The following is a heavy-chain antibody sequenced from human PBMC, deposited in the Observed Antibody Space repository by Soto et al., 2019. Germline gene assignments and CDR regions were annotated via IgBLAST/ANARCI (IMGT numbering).Heavy chain of an antibody. V-gene: IGHV4-39*01. D-gene: IGHD4-17*01. CDR1: GGSISSSSYY. Sequence: PSETLCLTCTVAGGSISSSSYYWGWIRQPPGKGLEWIGTISYSGITYYNPSLKSRITISVDTSKNQFSLKLSSVTATDTAVYYCATLYGDYVSYWGQGTLVTVSS. J-gene: IGHJ4*02. CDR2: ISYSGIT. CDR3: ATLYGDYVSY.